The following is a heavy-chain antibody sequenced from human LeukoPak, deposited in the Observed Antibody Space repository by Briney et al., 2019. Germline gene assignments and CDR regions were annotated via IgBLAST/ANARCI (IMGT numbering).Heavy chain of an antibody. Sequence: GGSLRLSCAASGFTFSSYSMNWVRQAPGKGLEWVSSISSSSSYIYYADSVKGRFTISRDNAKNSLYLQMNSLRAEDTAVYYCARDHWGLYYFDYWGQGTLVTVSS. J-gene: IGHJ4*02. CDR3: ARDHWGLYYFDY. CDR1: GFTFSSYS. V-gene: IGHV3-21*01. CDR2: ISSSSSYI. D-gene: IGHD7-27*01.